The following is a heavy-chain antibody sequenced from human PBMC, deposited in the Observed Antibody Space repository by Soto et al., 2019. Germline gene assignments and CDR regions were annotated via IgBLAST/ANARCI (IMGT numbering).Heavy chain of an antibody. Sequence: QVQLVESGGGVVQPGGSLRLSCAASGFTFSNYGMHWVRQAPGKGLEWVAVISYDGNNRYYGDSVKGRFTISRDNSKNTVYLQMNSLRVEDTAVYYCASTWSGYYYFYSWGQGTLVTVSS. J-gene: IGHJ4*02. CDR2: ISYDGNNR. CDR1: GFTFSNYG. D-gene: IGHD3-3*01. CDR3: ASTWSGYYYFYS. V-gene: IGHV3-30*03.